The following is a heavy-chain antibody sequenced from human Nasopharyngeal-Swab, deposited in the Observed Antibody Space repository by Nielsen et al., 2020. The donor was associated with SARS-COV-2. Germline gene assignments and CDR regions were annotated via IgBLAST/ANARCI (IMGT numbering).Heavy chain of an antibody. CDR1: GFTFSHYF. CDR3: ASEPGGMAAPGKHFDP. Sequence: ASVKVSCKASGFTFSHYFMHWVRQAPGQGLEWMGVITPSGGATNYARKFRGRVTMTRDPSTSTVYLDLSSLKSEDTAVYFCASEPGGMAAPGKHFDPWGQGPRSPSPQ. J-gene: IGHJ5*02. V-gene: IGHV1-46*01. CDR2: ITPSGGAT. D-gene: IGHD6-13*01.